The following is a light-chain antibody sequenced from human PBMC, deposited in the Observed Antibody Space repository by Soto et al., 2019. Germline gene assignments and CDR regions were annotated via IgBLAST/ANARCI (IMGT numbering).Light chain of an antibody. Sequence: DIQMPQSPSPLSASVGDRVTITCRASQSISSWLAWYQQKPGKAPKLLIYKASSLESGVPSRFSGSGSGTEFTLTISSLQPDDFAPYYCQQYNSYSYTFGQGTKLEIK. CDR2: KAS. CDR3: QQYNSYSYT. V-gene: IGKV1-5*03. J-gene: IGKJ2*01. CDR1: QSISSW.